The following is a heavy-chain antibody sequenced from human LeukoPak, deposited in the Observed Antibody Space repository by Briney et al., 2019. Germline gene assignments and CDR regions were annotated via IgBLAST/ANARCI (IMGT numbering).Heavy chain of an antibody. CDR3: ARRSKSRDYYYYYMDV. Sequence: PGGSLRLSCAASGFTFSSYAMHWVRQAPGKGLEWLAVISYDGSNKYYADSVKGRFTISRDNSKNTLYLQMNSLRAEDTAVYYCARRSKSRDYYYYYMDVWGKGTTVTVSS. CDR1: GFTFSSYA. J-gene: IGHJ6*03. CDR2: ISYDGSNK. V-gene: IGHV3-30*04.